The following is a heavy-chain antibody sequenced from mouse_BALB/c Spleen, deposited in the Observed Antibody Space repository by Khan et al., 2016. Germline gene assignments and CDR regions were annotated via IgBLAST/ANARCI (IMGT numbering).Heavy chain of an antibody. D-gene: IGHD2-4*01. J-gene: IGHJ2*01. V-gene: IGHV9-1*02. Sequence: QIQLVQSGPELKKPGETVKISCKASGYTFTNYGMNWVKRAPGKVLKWMGWINTYTEEPTYADDFKGRFAFSLETSASTAYLQINNLKNEDMATXFCARSDYDGNDYWGQGTTLTVSS. CDR3: ARSDYDGNDY. CDR1: GYTFTNYG. CDR2: INTYTEEP.